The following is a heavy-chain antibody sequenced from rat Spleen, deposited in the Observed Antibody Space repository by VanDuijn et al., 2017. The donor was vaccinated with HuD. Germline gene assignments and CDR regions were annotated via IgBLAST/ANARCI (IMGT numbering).Heavy chain of an antibody. Sequence: EVQLVESGGGLVQPGRSMKLSCAASGFTFSHYDMAWVRQAPKKGLEWVAFINYDVSSTFYRDSVKGRFTISRDNAKSTLYLQMDSLRSEDTATYYCARRHYGYTDYFDYWGQGVMVTVSS. CDR3: ARRHYGYTDYFDY. CDR1: GFTFSHYD. CDR2: INYDVSST. J-gene: IGHJ2*01. V-gene: IGHV5-7*01. D-gene: IGHD1-9*01.